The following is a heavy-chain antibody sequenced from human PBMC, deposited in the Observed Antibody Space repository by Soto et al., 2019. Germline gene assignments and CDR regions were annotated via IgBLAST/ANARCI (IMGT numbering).Heavy chain of an antibody. CDR1: GGTFSSYA. Sequence: SVKVSCKASGGTFSSYAISWVRQAPGQGLEWMGGIIPIFGTANYAQKFQSRVTITADESTSTAYMELSSLRSEDTAVYYCARRYPKGRPGIAAAGRLYYYYGMDVWGQGTTVTVS. V-gene: IGHV1-69*13. CDR3: ARRYPKGRPGIAAAGRLYYYYGMDV. D-gene: IGHD6-13*01. J-gene: IGHJ6*02. CDR2: IIPIFGTA.